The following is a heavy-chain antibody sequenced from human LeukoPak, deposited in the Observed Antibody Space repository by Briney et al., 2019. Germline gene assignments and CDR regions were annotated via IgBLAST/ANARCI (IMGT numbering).Heavy chain of an antibody. CDR2: VSSRSTYT. CDR1: GFTFSIHG. Sequence: GGSLRLSCAASGFTFSIHGMNWVRQAPGKGLEWVASVSSRSTYTHFADSVKGRFTIYRDDADESLFLHMNGLRVEDTAVYYCARESYDWSGHFPRDFDYWGQGTLVTVSS. J-gene: IGHJ4*02. CDR3: ARESYDWSGHFPRDFDY. V-gene: IGHV3-21*01. D-gene: IGHD3-3*01.